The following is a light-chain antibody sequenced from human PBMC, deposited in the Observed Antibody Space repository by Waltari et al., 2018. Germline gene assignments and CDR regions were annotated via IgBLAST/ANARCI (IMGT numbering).Light chain of an antibody. J-gene: IGLJ2*01. CDR3: CSYTRSGSLV. V-gene: IGLV2-14*03. Sequence: QSALTHPGSVSGSPGQSLSISCPGTSRSVGGYNFFSWYQRLPGKAPKLIIYDVGNRPSGVSNRCSGSKSGNTASLIISGLQADDEADYYCCSYTRSGSLVFGGGTKLTVL. CDR2: DVG. CDR1: SRSVGGYNF.